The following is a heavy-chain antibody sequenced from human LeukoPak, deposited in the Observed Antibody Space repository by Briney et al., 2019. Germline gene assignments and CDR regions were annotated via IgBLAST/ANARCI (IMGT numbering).Heavy chain of an antibody. D-gene: IGHD6-13*01. CDR3: ARAAAAAHFDY. Sequence: EASVKVSCKASGYTFTSYYMHWVRQAPGQGLEWMGIINPSGGSTSYAQKFQGRVTMTRDMSTSTVYMELSSLRSEDTAVYYCARAAAAAHFDYWGQGTLVTVSS. CDR1: GYTFTSYY. V-gene: IGHV1-46*01. J-gene: IGHJ4*02. CDR2: INPSGGST.